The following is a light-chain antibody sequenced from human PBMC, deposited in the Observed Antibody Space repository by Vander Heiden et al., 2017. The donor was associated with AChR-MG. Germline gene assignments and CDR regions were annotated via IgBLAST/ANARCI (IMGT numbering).Light chain of an antibody. Sequence: EIVMPQSPATLSVPPGERSTSSCRASQSISSNLAWYQQKTGQAPRLLIYGASTRATGIPARFSGSGSGTEFTLTISSLQSEDFAVYYCQQCYNWPPLTFGAGTKVEIK. CDR2: GAS. CDR3: QQCYNWPPLT. V-gene: IGKV3-15*01. CDR1: QSISSN. J-gene: IGKJ4*01.